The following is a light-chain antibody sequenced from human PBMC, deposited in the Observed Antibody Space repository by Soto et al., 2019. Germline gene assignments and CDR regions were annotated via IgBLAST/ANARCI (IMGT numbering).Light chain of an antibody. CDR3: QQYDNSAPLS. CDR2: DGS. V-gene: IGKV3D-20*01. Sequence: EIVLTQSPATLSLSPGDRATLSCGASQSVRSSYVAWYQQKAGLAPRLLIYDGSSRASGIPDRFSGSGSGKDFTLTIGRLEPKDFALYYCQQYDNSAPLSFGGGTKV. J-gene: IGKJ4*01. CDR1: QSVRSSY.